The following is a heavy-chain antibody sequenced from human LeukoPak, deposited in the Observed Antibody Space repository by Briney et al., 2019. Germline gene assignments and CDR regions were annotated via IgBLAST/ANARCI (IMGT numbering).Heavy chain of an antibody. Sequence: SETLSLTCAVYGGSFSGYYWSWIHQPPGKGLEWIGEINHSGSTNYNPSLKSRVTISVDTSKNQFSLKLSSVTAADTAVYYCARRLIIAAAGFDYWGQGTLVTVSS. V-gene: IGHV4-34*01. CDR1: GGSFSGYY. CDR3: ARRLIIAAAGFDY. J-gene: IGHJ4*02. D-gene: IGHD6-13*01. CDR2: INHSGST.